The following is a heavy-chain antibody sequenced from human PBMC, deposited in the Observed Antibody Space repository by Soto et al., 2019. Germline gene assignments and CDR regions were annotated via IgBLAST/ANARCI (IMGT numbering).Heavy chain of an antibody. D-gene: IGHD1-26*01. CDR3: ARDPRVVGASIYGMAV. CDR1: GGTFSSYA. CDR2: IIPIFGTA. V-gene: IGHV1-69*01. Sequence: QVQLVQSGAEVKKPGSSVKVSCKASGGTFSSYAISWVRQAPGPGLEWMGGIIPIFGTANYAQKFQGRVTITADESTSTAYMELSSLRSEDTAVYYCARDPRVVGASIYGMAVWGQGTTVTVSS. J-gene: IGHJ6*02.